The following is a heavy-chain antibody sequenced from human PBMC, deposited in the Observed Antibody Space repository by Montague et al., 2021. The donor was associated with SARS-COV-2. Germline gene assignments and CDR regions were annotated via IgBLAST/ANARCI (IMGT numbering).Heavy chain of an antibody. V-gene: IGHV4-59*01. D-gene: IGHD6-19*01. Sequence: SETRSLTCTVSGRSISSYYWSWIRQPPGKGLEWIGYIYYSGSTNYNPSLKSRVTISVDTSKNQFSLKLSSVTAADTAVYYCARGSGWMGNAFDIWGQGTMVTVSS. J-gene: IGHJ3*02. CDR3: ARGSGWMGNAFDI. CDR1: GRSISSYY. CDR2: IYYSGST.